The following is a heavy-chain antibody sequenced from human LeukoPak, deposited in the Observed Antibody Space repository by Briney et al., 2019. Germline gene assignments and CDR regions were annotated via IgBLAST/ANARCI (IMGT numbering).Heavy chain of an antibody. CDR3: AKGHGDASGYYYFDS. CDR1: GFIFSNYG. Sequence: PGGSLSLSCAASGFIFSNYGMSWVRQAPGEGLEWVSAIRGNADTTYYADSVKGRFTIFRDNNKNILYLQMNSLRVDDTALYYCAKGHGDASGYYYFDSWGQGTLVTVSS. V-gene: IGHV3-23*01. J-gene: IGHJ4*02. D-gene: IGHD3-22*01. CDR2: IRGNADTT.